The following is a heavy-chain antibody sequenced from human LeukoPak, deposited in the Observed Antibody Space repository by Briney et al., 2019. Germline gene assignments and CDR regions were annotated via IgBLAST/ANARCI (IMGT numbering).Heavy chain of an antibody. CDR3: ARVVYRGENWFDP. CDR1: GGSFSGYY. CDR2: INHSGST. J-gene: IGHJ5*02. V-gene: IGHV4-34*01. D-gene: IGHD3-10*01. Sequence: ETLSLTCAVYGGSFSGYYWNWIRQPPGKGLEWIGEINHSGSTNYNPSLKSRVTISVDTSKNQCSLKLTSVPAADTAVYYCARVVYRGENWFDPWGQGTLVTVSS.